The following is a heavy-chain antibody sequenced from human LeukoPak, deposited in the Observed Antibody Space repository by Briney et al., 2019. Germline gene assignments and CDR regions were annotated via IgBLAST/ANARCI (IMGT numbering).Heavy chain of an antibody. CDR1: GFTFSNYW. V-gene: IGHV3-7*01. CDR2: IHQDGGET. D-gene: IGHD3-22*01. J-gene: IGHJ4*02. CDR3: ARPQRAPGTSGYYAPHFAL. Sequence: GGSLRLSCAASGFTFSNYWMSGVRQSPVKGLEGGANIHQDGGETFYLDSMQARYTISRDNAKNSVSLQMQRLRADDTALYHCARPQRAPGTSGYYAPHFALWGPGALVTVSS.